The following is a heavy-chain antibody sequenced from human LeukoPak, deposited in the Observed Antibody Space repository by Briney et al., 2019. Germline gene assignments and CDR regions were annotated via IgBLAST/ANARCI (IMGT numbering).Heavy chain of an antibody. CDR3: ARQNRDRELRVGELSLDY. D-gene: IGHD3-16*02. CDR2: IIPIFGAA. Sequence: ASVKVSCKASGGTFSSYAISWVRQSPGQGLEWMGGIIPIFGAANYAQTFQGRVTITTDESTSTAYMELSSLRSEDTAVYYCARQNRDRELRVGELSLDYWGQGTLVTVSS. V-gene: IGHV1-69*05. J-gene: IGHJ4*02. CDR1: GGTFSSYA.